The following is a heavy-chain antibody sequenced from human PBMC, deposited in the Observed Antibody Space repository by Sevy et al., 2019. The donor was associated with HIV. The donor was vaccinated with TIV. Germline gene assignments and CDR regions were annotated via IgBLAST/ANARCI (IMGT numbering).Heavy chain of an antibody. D-gene: IGHD3-16*02. CDR1: GYTFTSYG. J-gene: IGHJ4*02. V-gene: IGHV1-18*01. Sequence: ASVKVSCKASGYTFTSYGISWVRQAPGQGLEWMGWISAYNGNTNYAQKLQDRVTMTTDTSTSTAYMELRSLRSDDTAVYYCARGHDYVWGSYRASFDYWGQGTLVTVSS. CDR3: ARGHDYVWGSYRASFDY. CDR2: ISAYNGNT.